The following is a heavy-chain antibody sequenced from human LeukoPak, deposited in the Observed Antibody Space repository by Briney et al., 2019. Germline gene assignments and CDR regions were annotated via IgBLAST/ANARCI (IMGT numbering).Heavy chain of an antibody. CDR3: AKSGCSGGSCFVLGYCMDV. CDR2: ISYDGSNK. V-gene: IGHV3-30*18. D-gene: IGHD2-15*01. Sequence: GGSLRLSCAASGFTFSSYGMHWVRQAPGKGLEWVAVISYDGSNKYYADSVKGRFTISRDNSKNTLYLQMNSLRAEDTAVYYCAKSGCSGGSCFVLGYCMDVWGKGTTVTVSS. CDR1: GFTFSSYG. J-gene: IGHJ6*04.